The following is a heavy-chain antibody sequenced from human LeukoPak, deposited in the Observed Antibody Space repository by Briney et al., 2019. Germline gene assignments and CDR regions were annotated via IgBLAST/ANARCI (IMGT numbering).Heavy chain of an antibody. D-gene: IGHD3-10*01. CDR1: GFTFSSYA. J-gene: IGHJ4*02. CDR3: ARGHGSGDY. V-gene: IGHV3-23*01. CDR2: ISGSGGST. Sequence: PGGSLRLSCAASGFTFSSYAMSWVRQAPGKGLEWVSAISGSGGSTYYADSVKGRFTISRDNAEDSLYLEMNSLRGEDTAVYYCARGHGSGDYWGQGTLVTVSS.